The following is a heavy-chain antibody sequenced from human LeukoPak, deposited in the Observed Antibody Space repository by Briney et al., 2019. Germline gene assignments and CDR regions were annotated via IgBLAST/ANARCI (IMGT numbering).Heavy chain of an antibody. J-gene: IGHJ4*02. CDR2: ISSSSPTM. CDR3: AREYTSGSYYIDY. V-gene: IGHV3-11*01. CDR1: GFTFSDYY. D-gene: IGHD3-10*01. Sequence: GGSLRLSCAASGFTFSDYYMSWIRQAPGKGLEWVSYISSSSPTMYYADPVKGRFSISRDNAKNSLYLQMNSLRAEDRAMYYCAREYTSGSYYIDYWGQGTLVTVSS.